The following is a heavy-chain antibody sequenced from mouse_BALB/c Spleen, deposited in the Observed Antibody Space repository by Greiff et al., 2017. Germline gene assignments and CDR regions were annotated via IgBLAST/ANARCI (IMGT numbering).Heavy chain of an antibody. V-gene: IGHV1-7*01. CDR1: GYTFTSYW. CDR2: INPSTGYT. J-gene: IGHJ3*01. CDR3: ARSGASPWFAY. D-gene: IGHD3-1*01. Sequence: QVQLQQSGAELAKPGASVKMSCKASGYTFTSYWMHWVKQRPGQGLEWIGYINPSTGYTEYNQKFKDKATLTADKSSSTAYMQLSSLTSEDSAVYYCARSGASPWFAYWGQGTLVTVSA.